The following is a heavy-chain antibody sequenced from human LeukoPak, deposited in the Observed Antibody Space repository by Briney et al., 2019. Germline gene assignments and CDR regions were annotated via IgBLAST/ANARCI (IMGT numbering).Heavy chain of an antibody. CDR1: GGSFSGYY. Sequence: PSETLSFTCAVYGGSFSGYYLTWIRQSPGKGLEWIGEINHSGSITYNPSLESRVTISVDTSKNQFSLKLTSVTAADTAVYYCARDLPFAAWGQGILVTVSS. V-gene: IGHV4-34*01. CDR3: ARDLPFAA. D-gene: IGHD2/OR15-2a*01. CDR2: INHSGSI. J-gene: IGHJ5*02.